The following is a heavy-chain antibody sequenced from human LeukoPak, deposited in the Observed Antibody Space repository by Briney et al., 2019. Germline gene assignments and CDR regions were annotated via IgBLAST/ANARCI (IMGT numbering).Heavy chain of an antibody. J-gene: IGHJ4*02. CDR3: ARHDLLSGYYALDY. D-gene: IGHD3-3*01. CDR2: INPTGGST. V-gene: IGHV1-46*01. Sequence: WASVKVSCKASGYTFTSYYMHWVRQAPGQGLEWMGLINPTGGSTGYAQKFQGRVTMTRDMSTSTAYMELSRLRSDDTAVYYCARHDLLSGYYALDYWGPGTLVIVSS. CDR1: GYTFTSYY.